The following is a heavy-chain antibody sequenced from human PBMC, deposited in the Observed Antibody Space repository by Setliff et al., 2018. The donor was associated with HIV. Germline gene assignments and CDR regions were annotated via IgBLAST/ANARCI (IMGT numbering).Heavy chain of an antibody. J-gene: IGHJ3*02. Sequence: SETLSLTCTVFGDSITGSHYYWGWIRQPPGKGLEWIASIHYSGSTYDSPSVRSRVAIFVDTSKNQFSLRLNSVAATDAAMYYCSRSGIGYGGDSNTFDIWGQGTLVTVSS. CDR3: SRSGIGYGGDSNTFDI. D-gene: IGHD2-21*02. CDR1: GDSITGSHYY. CDR2: IHYSGST. V-gene: IGHV4-39*01.